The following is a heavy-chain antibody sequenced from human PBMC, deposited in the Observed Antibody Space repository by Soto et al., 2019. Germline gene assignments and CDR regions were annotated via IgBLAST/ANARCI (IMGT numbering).Heavy chain of an antibody. V-gene: IGHV4-30-2*01. CDR2: TYHSGNP. CDR1: GDTISTGVYT. Sequence: PSETLSLTCDVSGDTISTGVYTWAWIRQPPGKALEWIGHTYHSGNPYYNPSLKSRVIISVDRSKNQFSLKVSSVTAADTAVYYCAKCITALGPIDYWGQGTLVTVSS. D-gene: IGHD6-6*01. CDR3: AKCITALGPIDY. J-gene: IGHJ4*02.